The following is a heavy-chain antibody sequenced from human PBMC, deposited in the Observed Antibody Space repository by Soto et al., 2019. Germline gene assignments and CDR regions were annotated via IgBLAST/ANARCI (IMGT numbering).Heavy chain of an antibody. CDR1: GFPFDDNA. J-gene: IGHJ4*02. V-gene: IGHV3-9*01. D-gene: IGHD3-16*01. Sequence: LGGAGSGSGFPFDDNAMHWVRQAPEKGLEWVSVINCKSDIVYAASVKGRFTISRDNAENSLYLQMNSLRAEDTALYYCAISQDRGGRTTFIYWGQGTQVTVYS. CDR2: INCKSDI. CDR3: AISQDRGGRTTFIY.